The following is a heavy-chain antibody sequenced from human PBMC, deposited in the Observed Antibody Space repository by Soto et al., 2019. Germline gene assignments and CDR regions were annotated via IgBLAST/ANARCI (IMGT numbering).Heavy chain of an antibody. D-gene: IGHD6-13*01. J-gene: IGHJ5*02. V-gene: IGHV3-23*01. CDR1: GFTFSSHV. CDR2: ASARNTNT. CDR3: AKDVTSHGPRGYSSSWYGWFDP. Sequence: EVQLLESGGRLVQPGGSLRLSCAASGFTFSSHVMSWVRQAPGRGLEWVAAASARNTNTYYADSVKGRFTISRDNSKSTVYLQLDSLRVEDTAVYHCAKDVTSHGPRGYSSSWYGWFDPWGQGTLVVVSS.